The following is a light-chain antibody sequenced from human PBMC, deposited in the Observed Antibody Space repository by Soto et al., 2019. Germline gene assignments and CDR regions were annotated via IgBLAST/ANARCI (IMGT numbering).Light chain of an antibody. CDR1: QSISND. J-gene: IGKJ1*01. Sequence: DIQMTQSPSSLSASVGDRVTIPFRASQSISNDLSWYQQIPGKAPKLLIYAASTLRSGVSSRFSGSGSGTDFTLTISSLQPEDFATYYCQQSYSTPWTVGQGTKVEIK. CDR2: AAS. V-gene: IGKV1-39*01. CDR3: QQSYSTPWT.